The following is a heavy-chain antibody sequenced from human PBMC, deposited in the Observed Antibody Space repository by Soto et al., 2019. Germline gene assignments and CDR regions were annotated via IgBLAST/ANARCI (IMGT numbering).Heavy chain of an antibody. J-gene: IGHJ3*02. CDR1: GYTFTSYG. V-gene: IGHV1-18*01. Sequence: SVKVSCKASGYTFTSYGISWVRQAPGQGLEWMGWISAYNGNTNYAQKLQGRVTMTTDTSTSTAYMELRSLRSDDTAVYYCATIVVVPAAIHDAFDIWDQGTMVTVSS. CDR2: ISAYNGNT. CDR3: ATIVVVPAAIHDAFDI. D-gene: IGHD2-2*01.